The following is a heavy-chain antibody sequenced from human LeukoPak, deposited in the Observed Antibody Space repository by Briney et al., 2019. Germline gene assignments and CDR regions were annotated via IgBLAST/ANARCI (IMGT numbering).Heavy chain of an antibody. J-gene: IGHJ4*02. Sequence: PGGSLRHSCAASGFTFSGHWMSWVRQAPGKGLEWVANINQGGSDKYYVDSVKGRFTTSRDNANNLLYLQMNSLRGEDTAVYYCTRDRSRAEDDWGQGTLVTVSS. D-gene: IGHD1-14*01. CDR1: GFTFSGHW. CDR3: TRDRSRAEDD. V-gene: IGHV3-7*01. CDR2: INQGGSDK.